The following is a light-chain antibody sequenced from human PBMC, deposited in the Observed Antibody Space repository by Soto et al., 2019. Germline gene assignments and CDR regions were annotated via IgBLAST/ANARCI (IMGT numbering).Light chain of an antibody. CDR3: KSYDSSLSGYV. CDR1: SSNIGAGYD. V-gene: IGLV1-40*01. J-gene: IGLJ1*01. Sequence: QSVLTQPPSVSGAPGQRVTISCTGSSSNIGAGYDVHWYQQLPGTAPKLLIYGNSNRPSGVPDRFSGSKSGTSASLAITGLQAEDEADYYCKSYDSSLSGYVFGTGTKVTVL. CDR2: GNS.